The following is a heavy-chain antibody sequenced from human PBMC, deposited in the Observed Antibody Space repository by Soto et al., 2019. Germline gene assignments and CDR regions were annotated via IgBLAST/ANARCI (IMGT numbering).Heavy chain of an antibody. D-gene: IGHD1-26*01. J-gene: IGHJ4*02. CDR1: GGSISSYY. CDR3: ARDRGELLYYFDY. CDR2: IYYSGST. Sequence: PSETLSLTCTVSGGSISSYYWSWIRQPPGKGLEWIGYIYYSGSTNYNPSLKSRVTISVDTSKNQFSLKLSSVTAADTAVYYCARDRGELLYYFDYWGQGTLVTVS. V-gene: IGHV4-59*01.